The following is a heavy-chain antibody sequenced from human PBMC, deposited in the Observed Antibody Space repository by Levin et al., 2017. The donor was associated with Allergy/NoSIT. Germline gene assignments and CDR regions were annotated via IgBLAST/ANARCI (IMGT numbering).Heavy chain of an antibody. CDR2: IIPIFGTA. D-gene: IGHD4-17*01. J-gene: IGHJ4*02. CDR1: GGTFSSYA. V-gene: IGHV1-69*13. Sequence: SVKVSCKASGGTFSSYAISWVRQAPGQGLEWMGGIIPIFGTANYAQKFQGRVTITADESTSTAYMELSSLRSEDTAVYYCARSKYYGDYLIDYWGQGTLVTVSS. CDR3: ARSKYYGDYLIDY.